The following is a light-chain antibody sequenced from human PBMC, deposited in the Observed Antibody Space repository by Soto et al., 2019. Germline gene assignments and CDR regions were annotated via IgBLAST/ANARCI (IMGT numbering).Light chain of an antibody. CDR3: QQRSNWPSWT. CDR1: QSVSSY. CDR2: DAS. Sequence: EMVLTQSPGTVSLSPGERATLSCRASQSVSSYLAWYQQKPGQAPRLLIYDASNRATGIPARFSGSGSGTDFTLTISSLEPEDFAVYYCQQRSNWPSWTFGQGTNVDIK. J-gene: IGKJ1*01. V-gene: IGKV3-11*01.